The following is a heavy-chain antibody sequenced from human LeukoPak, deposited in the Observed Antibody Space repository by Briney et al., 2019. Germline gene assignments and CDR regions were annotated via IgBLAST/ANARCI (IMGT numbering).Heavy chain of an antibody. Sequence: SVKVSCKASGGTFSSYAISWVRQAPGQGLEWMGGIIPIFGTANYAQKFQGRVTITADEYTSTAYMELSSLRSEDTAVYYCARDPRYDIFTGRNWFDPWGQGTLVTVSS. CDR2: IIPIFGTA. D-gene: IGHD3-9*01. CDR1: GGTFSSYA. V-gene: IGHV1-69*13. J-gene: IGHJ5*02. CDR3: ARDPRYDIFTGRNWFDP.